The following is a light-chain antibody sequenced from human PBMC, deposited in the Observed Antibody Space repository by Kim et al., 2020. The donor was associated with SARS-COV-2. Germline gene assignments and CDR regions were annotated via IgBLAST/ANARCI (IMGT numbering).Light chain of an antibody. J-gene: IGKJ1*01. Sequence: SPGKRDTLSCRASQRVSRNLAWYQQKPGQAPRLLIYGASTRATGIPARFSGSVSGTEFTLTISSLQSEDFAVYYCQQYNNWPPWTFGQGAKVDIK. V-gene: IGKV3-15*01. CDR3: QQYNNWPPWT. CDR2: GAS. CDR1: QRVSRN.